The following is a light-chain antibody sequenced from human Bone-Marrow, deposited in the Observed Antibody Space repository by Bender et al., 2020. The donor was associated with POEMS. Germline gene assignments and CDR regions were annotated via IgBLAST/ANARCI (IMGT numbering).Light chain of an antibody. Sequence: QSALSQPPAVSGSPGQSITISCTGTSSDFGGYNHVSWYQQHPGKAPKLMLSDVVDRPSGISDRFSGFKSANTTSLTISDIRTEDEADYYCGSYTVSGTYVFGSGTKVTVL. CDR1: SSDFGGYNH. CDR3: GSYTVSGTYV. CDR2: DVV. J-gene: IGLJ1*01. V-gene: IGLV2-14*03.